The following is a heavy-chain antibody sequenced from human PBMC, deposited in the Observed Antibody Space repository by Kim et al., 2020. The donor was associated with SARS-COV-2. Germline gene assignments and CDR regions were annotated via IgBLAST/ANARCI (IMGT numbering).Heavy chain of an antibody. D-gene: IGHD3-9*01. CDR1: GYTFTGYS. Sequence: ASVKVSCKASGYTFTGYSLNWVRLAPGQGLEWMGRINPNSGATNYAQKFQGRATITRDTSISTAYMALSSLRSDDTAVYYCARDQETSRYYYFGMDVWG. CDR3: ARDQETSRYYYFGMDV. J-gene: IGHJ6*02. V-gene: IGHV1-2*06. CDR2: INPNSGAT.